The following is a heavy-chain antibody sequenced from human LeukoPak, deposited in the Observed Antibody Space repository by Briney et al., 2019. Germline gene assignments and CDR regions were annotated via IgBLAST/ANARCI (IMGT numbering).Heavy chain of an antibody. CDR2: ISGSGGST. D-gene: IGHD5-24*01. J-gene: IGHJ4*02. CDR1: GFTFSNYA. Sequence: GGSLRLSCAASGFTFSNYAMSWVRQAPGKGLEWVSGISGSGGSTFYADSVKVRFTISRDNSKNTLYLQMSSLRAEDTAVYCCAKDPFEIKTHYFDYWGQGTLVTVSS. CDR3: AKDPFEIKTHYFDY. V-gene: IGHV3-23*01.